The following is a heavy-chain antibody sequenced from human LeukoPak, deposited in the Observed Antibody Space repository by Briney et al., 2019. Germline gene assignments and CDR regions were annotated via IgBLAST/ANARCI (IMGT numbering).Heavy chain of an antibody. D-gene: IGHD2-2*01. J-gene: IGHJ6*03. CDR2: IYTSGST. CDR1: GGSISSYY. V-gene: IGHV4-4*09. Sequence: SETLSLTCTVSGGSISSYYWSWIRQPPGKGLEWIGYIYTSGSTNYNPSLKSRVTISVDTSKNQFSLKLSSVTAADTAVYYCARRGYLVVPAAMVSTYYYSYMDVWGKGTTVTVSS. CDR3: ARRGYLVVPAAMVSTYYYSYMDV.